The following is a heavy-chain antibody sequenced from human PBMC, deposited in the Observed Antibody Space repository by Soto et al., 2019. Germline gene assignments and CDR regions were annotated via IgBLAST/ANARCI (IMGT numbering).Heavy chain of an antibody. D-gene: IGHD1-26*01. CDR1: GGAISRYY. V-gene: IGHV4-59*01. CDR3: ARIPLSGSYWFDY. CDR2: IYYSGST. Sequence: ETLSPPRTLSGGAISRYYWSWIPLPPGKGLEWIGYIYYSGSTNYNPSLKSRVTISVDTSKNQFSLKLSSVTAADTAVYYCARIPLSGSYWFDYWGQGTLVTVSS. J-gene: IGHJ4*02.